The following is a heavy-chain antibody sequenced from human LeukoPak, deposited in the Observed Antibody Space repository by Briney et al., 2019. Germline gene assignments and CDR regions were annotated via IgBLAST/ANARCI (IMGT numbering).Heavy chain of an antibody. Sequence: SGGSLRLSCAASGFTLRSYTFNWVRQAPGKGLEWVAYITPNSGTIYYADSVKGRFTISRDNAKNSLYLQMNSLRAEDTAVYYCARDQHNWNADYWGQGTLVTVSS. CDR1: GFTLRSYT. CDR3: ARDQHNWNADY. CDR2: ITPNSGTI. D-gene: IGHD1-20*01. J-gene: IGHJ4*02. V-gene: IGHV3-48*04.